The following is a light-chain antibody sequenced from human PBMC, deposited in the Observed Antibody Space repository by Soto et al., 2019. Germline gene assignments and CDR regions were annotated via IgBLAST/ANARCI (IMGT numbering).Light chain of an antibody. V-gene: IGKV1-5*01. CDR3: QQYESYWT. J-gene: IGKJ1*01. Sequence: DIQMTQSPSTLSASVGDTVTITCRVSQSIRSWLAWYQQKPGKAPNLLIYDASNLESGVPSRFSGSGSGTDFTLTISSLQPDDFATYYCQQYESYWTFGQGTKVDIK. CDR2: DAS. CDR1: QSIRSW.